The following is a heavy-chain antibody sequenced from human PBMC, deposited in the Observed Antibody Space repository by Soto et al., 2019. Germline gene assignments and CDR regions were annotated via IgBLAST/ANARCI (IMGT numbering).Heavy chain of an antibody. V-gene: IGHV3-30*18. CDR2: ISYDGTKK. D-gene: IGHD1-1*01. Sequence: GGSLRLSCEASGFRFSGYGMYWVRQAPGKGLEWIAVISYDGTKKYYADSVKGRFTVSRDNSKNTLSLQMNSLRDEDTAMYYCAKDYRLVIPTGHEGVFDSWGQGTRVTVSS. CDR1: GFRFSGYG. CDR3: AKDYRLVIPTGHEGVFDS. J-gene: IGHJ4*02.